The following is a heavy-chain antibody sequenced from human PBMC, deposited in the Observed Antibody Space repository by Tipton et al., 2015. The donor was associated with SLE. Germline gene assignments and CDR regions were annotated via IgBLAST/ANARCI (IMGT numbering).Heavy chain of an antibody. V-gene: IGHV4-61*01. CDR2: IYYSGST. CDR3: AVYDFWSGYWAFDI. Sequence: TLSLTCTVSGGSISSGSYYWSWIRQPPGEGLEWIGYIYYSGSTNYNPSLKSRVTISVDTSKNQFSLKLSSVTAADTAVYYCAVYDFWSGYWAFDIWGQGTMVTVSS. CDR1: GGSISSGSYY. J-gene: IGHJ3*02. D-gene: IGHD3-3*01.